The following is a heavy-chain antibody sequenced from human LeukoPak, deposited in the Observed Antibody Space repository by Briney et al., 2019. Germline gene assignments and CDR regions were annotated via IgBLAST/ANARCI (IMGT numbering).Heavy chain of an antibody. CDR2: VSANGGST. D-gene: IGHD3-3*01. CDR3: AKDLEWLSYFEY. Sequence: PGGSLRLSCAASGFTFGSYAMSWVRQAPGKGLEWVSSVSANGGSTYYADYVKGRFTISRDNSKNTLYLQMNSLRAEDTAVYYCAKDLEWLSYFEYWGQGTLVTVSS. J-gene: IGHJ4*02. CDR1: GFTFGSYA. V-gene: IGHV3-23*01.